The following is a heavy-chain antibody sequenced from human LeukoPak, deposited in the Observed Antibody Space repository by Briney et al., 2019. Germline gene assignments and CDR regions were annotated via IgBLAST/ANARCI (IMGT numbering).Heavy chain of an antibody. V-gene: IGHV1-18*01. Sequence: ASVKVSCKTSGYTFTTYHINWVRQAPGQGLEWMGWISAYNGNTNYAQKLQGRVTMTTDTSTSTAYMELRSLRSDDTAVYYCARVGNQLPFMDVWGKGTTVTVSS. CDR3: ARVGNQLPFMDV. D-gene: IGHD2-2*01. CDR1: GYTFTTYH. CDR2: ISAYNGNT. J-gene: IGHJ6*03.